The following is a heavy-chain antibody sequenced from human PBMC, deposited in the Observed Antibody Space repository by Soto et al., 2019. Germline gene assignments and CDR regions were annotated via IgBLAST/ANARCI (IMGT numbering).Heavy chain of an antibody. J-gene: IGHJ6*02. CDR1: GFTFSSYA. CDR2: ISYDGSNK. CDR3: ARDLCSGGSCYSYYYGMDV. Sequence: GGSLRLSCAASGFTFSSYAMHWVRQAPGKGLEWVAVISYDGSNKYYADSVKGRFTISRDNSKNTLYLQMNSLRAEDTAVYYCARDLCSGGSCYSYYYGMDVWGQGTTVTVSS. D-gene: IGHD2-15*01. V-gene: IGHV3-30-3*01.